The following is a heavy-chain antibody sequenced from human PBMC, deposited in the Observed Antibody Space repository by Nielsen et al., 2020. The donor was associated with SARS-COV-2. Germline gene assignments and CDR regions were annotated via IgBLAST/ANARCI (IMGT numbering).Heavy chain of an antibody. V-gene: IGHV4-39*01. J-gene: IGHJ4*02. CDR3: ARTQTGFIDY. CDR2: IYYSGST. CDR1: GGSISSSSYY. Sequence: SETLSLTCTVSGGSISSSSYYWGWIRQPPGKGLEWIGSIYYSGSTYYNPSLKSRVTISVDTSKNQFSLKLSSVTAADTAVYYCARTQTGFIDYWGQGTLVTVSS. D-gene: IGHD3-9*01.